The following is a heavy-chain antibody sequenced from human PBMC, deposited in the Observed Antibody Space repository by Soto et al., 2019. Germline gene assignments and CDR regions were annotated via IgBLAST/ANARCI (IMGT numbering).Heavy chain of an antibody. CDR2: IIPIFGTA. CDR1: GGTFSSYA. Sequence: GASVKVSCKASGGTFSSYAISWVRQAPGQGLEWMGGIIPIFGTANYAQKFQGRVTIAADESTSTAYMELSSLRSEDTAVYYCARSATMDGDAFDIWGQGTMVTVSS. CDR3: ARSATMDGDAFDI. D-gene: IGHD2-2*03. V-gene: IGHV1-69*13. J-gene: IGHJ3*02.